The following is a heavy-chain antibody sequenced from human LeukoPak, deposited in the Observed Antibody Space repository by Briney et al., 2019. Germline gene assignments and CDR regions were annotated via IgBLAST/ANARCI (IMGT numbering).Heavy chain of an antibody. CDR3: ARGSYDSSGYYYSPAYYFDY. V-gene: IGHV4-59*11. J-gene: IGHJ4*02. Sequence: SETLSLTCTVSGGSISSHYWSWIRQPPGKGLEWIGYIYYSGSTNYNPSLKSRVTISVDTSKNQFSLKLSSVTAADTAVYYCARGSYDSSGYYYSPAYYFDYWGQGTLVTVSS. D-gene: IGHD3-22*01. CDR2: IYYSGST. CDR1: GGSISSHY.